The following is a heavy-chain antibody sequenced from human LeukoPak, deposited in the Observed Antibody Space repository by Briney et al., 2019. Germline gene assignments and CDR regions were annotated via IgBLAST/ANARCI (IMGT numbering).Heavy chain of an antibody. CDR2: INHSGST. CDR1: GGSFSGYY. D-gene: IGHD2-15*01. CDR3: AREQRYCSGGSCYNDAFDI. Sequence: SETLSLTCAVYGGSFSGYYWSWIRQPPGKGLEWIGEINHSGSTNYNPSLKSRVTISVDTSKNQFSLKLSSVTAADTAVYYCAREQRYCSGGSCYNDAFDIWGQGTMVTVSS. V-gene: IGHV4-34*01. J-gene: IGHJ3*02.